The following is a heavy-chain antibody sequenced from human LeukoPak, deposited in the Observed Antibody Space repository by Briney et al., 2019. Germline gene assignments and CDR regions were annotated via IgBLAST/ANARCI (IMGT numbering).Heavy chain of an antibody. CDR3: ARERLYDSSGYYSFADAFDI. J-gene: IGHJ3*02. V-gene: IGHV4-30-4*01. D-gene: IGHD3-22*01. CDR1: GGSISSGDYY. CDR2: IYYSGST. Sequence: SGTLSLTCTVSGGSISSGDYYWSWIRQPPGKGLEWIGCIYYSGSTYYNPSLKSRVTISVDTSKNQFSLKLSSVTAADTAVYYCARERLYDSSGYYSFADAFDIWGQGTMVTVSS.